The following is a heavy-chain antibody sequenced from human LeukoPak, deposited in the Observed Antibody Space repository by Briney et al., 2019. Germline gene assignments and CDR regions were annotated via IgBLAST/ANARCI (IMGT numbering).Heavy chain of an antibody. CDR2: IYYSGST. CDR3: ARHILGYCSSTSCYSNWFDP. J-gene: IGHJ5*02. D-gene: IGHD2-2*02. Sequence: TSETLSLTCTVSGGSISSSSYYWGWIRQPPGKGLEWIGSIYYSGSTYYNPSLKSRVTISVDTSKNQFSLKLSSVTAADTAVYYCARHILGYCSSTSCYSNWFDPWGQGTLVTVSS. V-gene: IGHV4-39*01. CDR1: GGSISSSSYY.